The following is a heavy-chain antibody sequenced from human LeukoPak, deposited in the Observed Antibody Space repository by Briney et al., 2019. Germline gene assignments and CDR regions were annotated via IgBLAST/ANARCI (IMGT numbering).Heavy chain of an antibody. Sequence: SETLSLTCTVSGGSISSSSYYWGWIRQPPGKGLEWIGSIYYSGSTYYNPSLKSRVTISVDTSKNQFSLKLSSVTAADTAVYYCARDSSDYGDYYFDYWGQGTLVTVSS. CDR3: ARDSSDYGDYYFDY. D-gene: IGHD4-17*01. V-gene: IGHV4-39*07. CDR1: GGSISSSSYY. CDR2: IYYSGST. J-gene: IGHJ4*02.